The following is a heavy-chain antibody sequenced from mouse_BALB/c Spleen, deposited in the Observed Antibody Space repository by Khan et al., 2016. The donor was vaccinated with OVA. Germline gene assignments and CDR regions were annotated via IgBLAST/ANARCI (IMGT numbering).Heavy chain of an antibody. D-gene: IGHD2-3*01. CDR2: INSNGGST. CDR3: ARERWLLLSGFAY. Sequence: EVELVESGGGLVQPGGSLKLSCAASGFTFSSYGMSWVRQTPDKRLELVATINSNGGSTYYPDSVKGRFTISRDNAKNTLYLQMSSLKSEDTSMYYCARERWLLLSGFAYWGQGTLVTVSA. V-gene: IGHV5-6-3*01. CDR1: GFTFSSYG. J-gene: IGHJ3*01.